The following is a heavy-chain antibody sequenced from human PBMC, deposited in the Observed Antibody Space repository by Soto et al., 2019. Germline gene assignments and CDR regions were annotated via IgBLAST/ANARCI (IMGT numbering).Heavy chain of an antibody. D-gene: IGHD3-16*01. V-gene: IGHV3-30-3*01. J-gene: IGHJ4*02. CDR2: ISEDGTNT. CDR3: AKGAGGSYFDC. Sequence: QVPLVESGGGVVQPGMSLRLSCAASGFTFSRHPMHWVRQAPGKGLEWVAAISEDGTNTYYTDSGEGRFTISRDNSMDTLYLQVSSLRADDTAVFYCAKGAGGSYFDCWGQGTLVTVSS. CDR1: GFTFSRHP.